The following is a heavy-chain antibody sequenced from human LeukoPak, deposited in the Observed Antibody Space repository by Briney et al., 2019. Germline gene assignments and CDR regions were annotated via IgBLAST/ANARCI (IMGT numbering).Heavy chain of an antibody. V-gene: IGHV3-23*01. CDR2: ISGSGGST. CDR3: AKDLGQGAMVRGVITLNWFDP. J-gene: IGHJ5*02. D-gene: IGHD3-10*01. Sequence: QPGGSLRLSCAASGFTFSSYAMSWVRQAPGKGLEWVSAISGSGGSTYYADSVKGRFTISRDNSKNTLYLQMNSLRAEDTAVYYCAKDLGQGAMVRGVITLNWFDPWGQGTLVTVSS. CDR1: GFTFSSYA.